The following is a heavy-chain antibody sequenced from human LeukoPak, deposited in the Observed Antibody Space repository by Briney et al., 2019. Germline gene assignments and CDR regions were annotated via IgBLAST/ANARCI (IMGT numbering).Heavy chain of an antibody. Sequence: PGGSLRLSCAASGFTFSGYTMNWVRQAPGKGLEWVSCISGSNSYIYYADSVRGRFTISRDNAKNSLYLQMDSLRAEDTSIYYCARDLGYSGYDSYYWGQGTLVTVSS. D-gene: IGHD5-12*01. CDR2: ISGSNSYI. J-gene: IGHJ4*02. V-gene: IGHV3-21*06. CDR1: GFTFSGYT. CDR3: ARDLGYSGYDSYY.